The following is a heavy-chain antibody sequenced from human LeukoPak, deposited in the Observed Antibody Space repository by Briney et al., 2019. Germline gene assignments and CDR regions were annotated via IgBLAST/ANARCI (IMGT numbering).Heavy chain of an antibody. J-gene: IGHJ4*02. CDR1: GFTVSSNY. CDR3: ARDLIAVAGYIDY. CDR2: IYSGGST. Sequence: PGGPLRLSCAASGFTVSSNYMSWVRQAPGKGLEWVSLIYSGGSTYYADSVKGRFTISRDNSKNTLYLQMNSLRAEDTAVYYCARDLIAVAGYIDYWGQGTLVTVSS. D-gene: IGHD6-19*01. V-gene: IGHV3-66*01.